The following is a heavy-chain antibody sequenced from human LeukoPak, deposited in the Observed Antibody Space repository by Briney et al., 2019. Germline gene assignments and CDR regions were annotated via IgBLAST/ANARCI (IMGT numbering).Heavy chain of an antibody. CDR2: IKQDGSEK. J-gene: IGHJ4*02. CDR3: ARATHRVVADYFDH. V-gene: IGHV3-7*01. D-gene: IGHD2-15*01. Sequence: PGGSLRLSCAASGFTFSSYWMSWVRQAPGKGLEWVANIKQDGSEKYYVDSVKGRFTISRDNAKNSLYLQMNSLRAEDTAVYYCARATHRVVADYFDHWGQGTLVTVSS. CDR1: GFTFSSYW.